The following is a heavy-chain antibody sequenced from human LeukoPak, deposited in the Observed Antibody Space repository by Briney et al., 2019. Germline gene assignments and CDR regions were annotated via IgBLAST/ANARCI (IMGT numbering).Heavy chain of an antibody. V-gene: IGHV3-74*01. CDR1: GFTLSRYW. J-gene: IGHJ6*02. D-gene: IGHD6-13*01. CDR2: INSDGSTT. CDR3: ARPMSIATAGDYYYGLDV. Sequence: PGGSLRLSCAASGFTLSRYWMHWVRRAPGKGLVWVSRINSDGSTTTYADSVEGRFTISRDNAKNTLYLQLNSLRAADTAVYFCARPMSIATAGDYYYGLDVWGQGTTVTVSS.